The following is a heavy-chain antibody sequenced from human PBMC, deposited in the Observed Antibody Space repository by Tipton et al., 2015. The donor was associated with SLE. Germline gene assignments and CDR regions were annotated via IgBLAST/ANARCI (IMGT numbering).Heavy chain of an antibody. CDR2: IYYSGST. CDR3: ASRRREWDHGKAFDI. D-gene: IGHD1-26*01. Sequence: TLSLTCTVSGGSISSGGYYWSWTRQHPGKGLEWIGYIYYSGSTYYNPSLKSRVTISVDTSKNQFSLKLGSVTAADTAVYYCASRRREWDHGKAFDIWGQGTMVTVSS. J-gene: IGHJ3*02. V-gene: IGHV4-31*03. CDR1: GGSISSGGYY.